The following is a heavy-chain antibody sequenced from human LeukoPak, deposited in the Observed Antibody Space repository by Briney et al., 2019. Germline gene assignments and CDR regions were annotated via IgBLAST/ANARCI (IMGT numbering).Heavy chain of an antibody. V-gene: IGHV3-23*01. CDR2: ISGSGGST. CDR1: GLTFSSYA. J-gene: IGHJ6*03. D-gene: IGHD1-14*01. Sequence: GGSLRLSCAASGLTFSSYAMIWVRQAPGKGLEWVSAISGSGGSTYYADSVKGRFTISRDNSKNTLYLQMNSLRAEDTAVYYCAKVPNQRFYYYYMDVWGKGTTVTVSS. CDR3: AKVPNQRFYYYYMDV.